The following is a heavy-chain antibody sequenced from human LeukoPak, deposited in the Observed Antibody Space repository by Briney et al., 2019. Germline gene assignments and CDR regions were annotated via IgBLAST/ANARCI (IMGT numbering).Heavy chain of an antibody. J-gene: IGHJ4*02. D-gene: IGHD6-25*01. CDR3: ANFPSSGFDY. CDR1: GFTFDDYA. Sequence: PGGSLRLSCAASGFTFDDYAMHWVRQAPGKGLEWVSLISGDGGSTYYADSVKGRFTISRDNSKNSLYLQMNSLRVDDTAVYYCANFPSSGFDYWGQGTLVTVSS. V-gene: IGHV3-43*02. CDR2: ISGDGGST.